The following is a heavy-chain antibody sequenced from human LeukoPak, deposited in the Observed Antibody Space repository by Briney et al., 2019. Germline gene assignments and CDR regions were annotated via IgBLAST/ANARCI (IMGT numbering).Heavy chain of an antibody. CDR3: AREGSTEYSSSWNGGYYYGMDV. D-gene: IGHD6-13*01. CDR2: IIPILGIA. V-gene: IGHV1-69*04. J-gene: IGHJ6*02. Sequence: SVKVSCKASGGTFSSYAISWVRQAPGQGLEWMGRIIPILGIANYAQKFQGRVTITADKSTSTAYMELSSLRSEDTAVYYCAREGSTEYSSSWNGGYYYGMDVWGQGTTVTVSS. CDR1: GGTFSSYA.